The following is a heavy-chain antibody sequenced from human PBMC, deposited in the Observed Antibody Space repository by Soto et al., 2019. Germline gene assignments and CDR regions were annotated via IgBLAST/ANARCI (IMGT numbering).Heavy chain of an antibody. CDR2: LSGSGAAT. Sequence: EVQLLESGGGLVQPGGSLRLSCAASEFTFSSYAVNWVRQAPGKGLEWVSTLSGSGAATYYADSVKGRFTISRDNSKNTLYLQMNSLRAEDTAVYYCAKGGDSSCYYPDAFDIWGHGTMVTVSS. V-gene: IGHV3-23*01. CDR1: EFTFSSYA. CDR3: AKGGDSSCYYPDAFDI. D-gene: IGHD3-22*01. J-gene: IGHJ3*02.